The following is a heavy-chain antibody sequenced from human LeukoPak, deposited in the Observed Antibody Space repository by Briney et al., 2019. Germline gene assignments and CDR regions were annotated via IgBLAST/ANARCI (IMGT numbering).Heavy chain of an antibody. CDR1: GFTFSDYY. D-gene: IGHD5-12*01. V-gene: IGHV3-11*04. CDR3: ARDGPRDDYLGY. J-gene: IGHJ4*02. CDR2: ISSSGSTI. Sequence: TGGSLRLSCAASGFTFSDYYMSWTRHAPGKGLEWVSYISSSGSTIYYADSVKGRFTISRDNAKNSLYLQMNSLRAEDTAVYYCARDGPRDDYLGYWGQGTLVTVSS.